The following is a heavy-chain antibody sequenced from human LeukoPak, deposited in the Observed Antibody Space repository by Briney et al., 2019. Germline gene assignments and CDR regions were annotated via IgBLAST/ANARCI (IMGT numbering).Heavy chain of an antibody. D-gene: IGHD2/OR15-2a*01. J-gene: IGHJ6*04. CDR2: IEHDGRET. Sequence: GESLKISCEGSGFTFKSFAITWVRQVPGKGLEWVANIEHDGRETYHVDSVKGRFTISRDNARNLLYLQMNFLRAGDTAVYYCARDRGRRYCNSTYCPYYMDVWGKGTTVTVSS. V-gene: IGHV3-7*01. CDR3: ARDRGRRYCNSTYCPYYMDV. CDR1: GFTFKSFA.